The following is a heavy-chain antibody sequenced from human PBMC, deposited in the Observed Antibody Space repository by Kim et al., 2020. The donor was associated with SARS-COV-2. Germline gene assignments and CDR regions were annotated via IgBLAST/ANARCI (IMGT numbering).Heavy chain of an antibody. Sequence: YCNPSLKSRVTISVDTSKNQFSLKLSSVTAADTAVYYCASNYGANSLFDYWGQGTLVTVSS. J-gene: IGHJ4*02. CDR3: ASNYGANSLFDY. D-gene: IGHD4-17*01. V-gene: IGHV4-30-2*04.